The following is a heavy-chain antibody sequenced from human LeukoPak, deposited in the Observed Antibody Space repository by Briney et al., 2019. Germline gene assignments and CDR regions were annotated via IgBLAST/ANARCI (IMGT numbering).Heavy chain of an antibody. CDR1: GFTFNNYG. Sequence: GGSLRLSCAASGFTFNNYGMHWVRQAPGKGLEWVAVISYDGRNKHYPDSVKGRFTISRDISTDTLWLQMDSLRTEDTAVYYCAKAPLSGTAAAIDYWGQGTLVTVSS. CDR3: AKAPLSGTAAAIDY. D-gene: IGHD1-26*01. J-gene: IGHJ4*02. V-gene: IGHV3-30*18. CDR2: ISYDGRNK.